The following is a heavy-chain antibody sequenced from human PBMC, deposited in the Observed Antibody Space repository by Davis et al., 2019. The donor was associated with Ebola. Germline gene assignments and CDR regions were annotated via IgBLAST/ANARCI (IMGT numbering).Heavy chain of an antibody. V-gene: IGHV1-69*06. D-gene: IGHD1-26*01. J-gene: IGHJ4*02. CDR1: GGTFSSYA. Sequence: SVKVSCKASGGTFSSYAISWVRQAPGQGLEWMGGIIPIFGTANYAQKFQGRVTITADKSTSTAYMELSSLRSEDTAVYYCAREGQSIVGAPFDYWGQGTLVTVSS. CDR3: AREGQSIVGAPFDY. CDR2: IIPIFGTA.